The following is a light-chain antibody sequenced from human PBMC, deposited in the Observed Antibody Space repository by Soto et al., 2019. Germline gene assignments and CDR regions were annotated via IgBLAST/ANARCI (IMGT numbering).Light chain of an antibody. J-gene: IGLJ3*02. Sequence: QSALTQPASVSGSPGQSLTISCTGTSSDVGGYDRVSWYQHHPGKAPTLMIYEVNKRPSGVSNRFSGSKSGNTASLTISGLQAEDEADYYCCSSVGGPIWVFGGGTKLTVL. CDR2: EVN. CDR1: SSDVGGYDR. V-gene: IGLV2-23*02. CDR3: CSSVGGPIWV.